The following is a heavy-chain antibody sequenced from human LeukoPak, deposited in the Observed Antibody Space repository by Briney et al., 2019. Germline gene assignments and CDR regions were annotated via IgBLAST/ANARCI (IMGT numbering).Heavy chain of an antibody. CDR2: INPNSGGT. D-gene: IGHD2-21*02. J-gene: IGHJ6*02. CDR1: GYTFTNHA. CDR3: ATAYCGGDCLFGAPYYYYGMDV. Sequence: WASVTVSCKASGYTFTNHAMHWVRQAPGQGLEWMGWINPNSGGTNYAQKFQGWVTMTRDTSISTAYMELSRLRSDDTAVYYCATAYCGGDCLFGAPYYYYGMDVWGQGTTVTVSS. V-gene: IGHV1-2*04.